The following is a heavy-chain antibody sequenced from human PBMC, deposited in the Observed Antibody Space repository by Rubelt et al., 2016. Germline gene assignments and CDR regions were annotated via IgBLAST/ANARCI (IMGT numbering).Heavy chain of an antibody. CDR1: GGSFSGYY. V-gene: IGHV4-34*01. J-gene: IGHJ3*02. CDR3: ARAYSSSWWMGDAFDI. CDR2: INHSGST. Sequence: QVQLQQWGAGLLKPSETLSLTCAVYGGSFSGYYWSWIRQPPGKGLEWIGEINHSGSTNYNPSLKSRVTISVDTSKNQFSLKLSSVTAADTAVYYCARAYSSSWWMGDAFDIWGQGTMVTVSS. D-gene: IGHD6-13*01.